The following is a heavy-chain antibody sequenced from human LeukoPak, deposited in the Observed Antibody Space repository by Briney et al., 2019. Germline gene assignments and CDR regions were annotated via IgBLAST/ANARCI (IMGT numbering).Heavy chain of an antibody. V-gene: IGHV4-39*07. J-gene: IGHJ3*02. CDR2: IFYTAST. CDR3: VRLGSWAAFDT. D-gene: IGHD2-15*01. Sequence: SETLSLTCTVSGVSISNTGYSWGWLRQPPGKGLDFIVSIFYTASTDYSSSFKSQFTMSVDTSKNQFSLRLTSVTAADTAFYYCVRLGSWAAFDTWGQGAMVTVSS. CDR1: GVSISNTGYS.